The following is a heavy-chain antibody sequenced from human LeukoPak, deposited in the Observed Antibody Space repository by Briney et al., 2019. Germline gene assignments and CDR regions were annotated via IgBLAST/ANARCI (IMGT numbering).Heavy chain of an antibody. CDR3: AREAGSSGSFDY. J-gene: IGHJ4*02. V-gene: IGHV4-39*07. CDR2: IYYSGST. D-gene: IGHD6-19*01. Sequence: SETLSLTCTVSGGSISTSSYYWGWIRQPPGKGLEWIGSIYYSGSTYYNPSLKSRVTISADTSKNQSSLKLTSVTAADTAVYYCAREAGSSGSFDYWGQGTLVTVSS. CDR1: GGSISTSSYY.